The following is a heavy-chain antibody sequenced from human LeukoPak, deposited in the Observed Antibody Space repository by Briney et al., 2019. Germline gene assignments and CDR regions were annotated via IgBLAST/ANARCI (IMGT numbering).Heavy chain of an antibody. CDR2: ISGSGTYM. D-gene: IGHD1-20*01. CDR3: ARVLDITGTIFDAFDI. CDR1: GFTFTTYK. J-gene: IGHJ3*02. Sequence: GGSLRLSCAASGFTFTTYKMNWVRQAPGKGLEWVSSISGSGTYMYYVDSLKGRFTISRDNAKNSLYLQMNSLRAEDTAVYYCARVLDITGTIFDAFDIWGQGTMVTVSS. V-gene: IGHV3-21*01.